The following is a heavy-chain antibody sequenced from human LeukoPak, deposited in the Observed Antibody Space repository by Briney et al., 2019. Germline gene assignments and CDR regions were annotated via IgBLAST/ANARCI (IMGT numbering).Heavy chain of an antibody. J-gene: IGHJ4*02. CDR3: APDPILEY. Sequence: GGSLRLSCAVSGFTFSDYWMHWVRQAPGKGLVWVSRINSDGSTTHYADSVKGRSTISRDNAKNTLYLQMNSLRADDTAVYYCAPDPILEYWGQGTLVSVSS. V-gene: IGHV3-74*01. CDR1: GFTFSDYW. CDR2: INSDGSTT.